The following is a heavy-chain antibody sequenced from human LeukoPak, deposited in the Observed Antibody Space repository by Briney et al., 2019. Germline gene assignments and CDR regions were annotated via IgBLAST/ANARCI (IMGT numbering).Heavy chain of an antibody. J-gene: IGHJ4*02. CDR2: IGADNANT. CDR3: ARSGRTVTTHFDY. Sequence: GASVKVSCKASGYTFVSYGFSWVRQAPGQGLEWMGWIGADNANTNYAQKLQGRVTMTTDTSTNTAYMELRSLTTDDTAVYFCARSGRTVTTHFDYWGQGTLVTVSS. V-gene: IGHV1-18*01. D-gene: IGHD4-17*01. CDR1: GYTFVSYG.